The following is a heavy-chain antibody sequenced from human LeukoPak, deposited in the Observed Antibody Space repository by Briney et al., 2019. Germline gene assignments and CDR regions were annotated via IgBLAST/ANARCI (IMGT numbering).Heavy chain of an antibody. V-gene: IGHV3-11*06. CDR1: GFTFSDYY. D-gene: IGHD4-23*01. J-gene: IGHJ4*02. CDR2: ISSSSSYT. Sequence: GGSLRLSCAASGFTFSDYYMSWIRQAPGKGLEWVSYISSSSSYTNYADSVKGRFTISRDNAKNSLYLQMNSLRAEDTAVYYCARDRPTVVIDYWGQGTLVTVSS. CDR3: ARDRPTVVIDY.